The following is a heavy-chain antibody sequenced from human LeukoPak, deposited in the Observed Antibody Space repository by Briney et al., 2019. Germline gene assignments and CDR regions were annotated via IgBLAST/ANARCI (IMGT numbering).Heavy chain of an antibody. J-gene: IGHJ4*02. Sequence: PGGSLRLSCAASGFTFDDYAMHWVRQAPGKGLEWVSGISWNSGSIGYADSVKGRFTISRGNAKNSLYLQMNSLRAEDTALYYCAKDILNYDFWSGYYTNWGQGTLVTVSS. CDR3: AKDILNYDFWSGYYTN. CDR1: GFTFDDYA. V-gene: IGHV3-9*01. CDR2: ISWNSGSI. D-gene: IGHD3-3*01.